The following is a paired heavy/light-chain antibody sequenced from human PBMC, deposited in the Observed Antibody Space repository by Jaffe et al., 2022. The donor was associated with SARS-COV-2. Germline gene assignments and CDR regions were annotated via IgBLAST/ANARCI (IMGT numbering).Light chain of an antibody. V-gene: IGKV2D-29*01. CDR3: MQSIQLRT. J-gene: IGKJ1*01. Sequence: DIVMTQTPLSLSVTPGQPASISCKSSQSLLHSDGKTYLYWYLQKPGQPPQLLIYEVSNRFSGVPDRFSGSGSGTDFTLKISRVEAEDVGVYYCMQSIQLRTFGQGTKVEIK. CDR2: EVS. CDR1: QSLLHSDGKTY.
Heavy chain of an antibody. J-gene: IGHJ6*02. CDR3: ATGRARGYDFWSGYFGRAAKSGRKYYGMDV. CDR2: FDPEDGET. Sequence: QVQLVQSGAEVKKPGASVKVSCKVSGYTLTELSMHWVRQAPGKGLEWMGGFDPEDGETIYAQKFQGRVTMTEDTSTDTAYMELSSLRSEDTAVYYCATGRARGYDFWSGYFGRAAKSGRKYYGMDVWGQGTTVTVSS. CDR1: GYTLTELS. D-gene: IGHD3-3*01. V-gene: IGHV1-24*01.